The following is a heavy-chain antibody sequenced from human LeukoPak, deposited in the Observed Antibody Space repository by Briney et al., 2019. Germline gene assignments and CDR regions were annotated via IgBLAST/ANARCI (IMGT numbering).Heavy chain of an antibody. J-gene: IGHJ4*02. D-gene: IGHD5-18*01. CDR2: INPNSGVT. Sequence: ASVKVSCKASGYTFTGYYMHWVRQAPGQGLECMGWINPNSGVTNYAQKFQDRVTMTRDTSISTAYMELSRLRSDDTAVYYCATAGGNSYGLYYWGQGTLVTVSS. CDR1: GYTFTGYY. CDR3: ATAGGNSYGLYY. V-gene: IGHV1-2*02.